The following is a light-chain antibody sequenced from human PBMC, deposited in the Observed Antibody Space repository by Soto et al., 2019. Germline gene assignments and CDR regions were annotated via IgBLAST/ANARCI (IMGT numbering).Light chain of an antibody. Sequence: DIQMTQSPSSLSASVGDRVTITCRAAQDISNYLAWYQQKPGKVPKLLIYAASTLQSGVPSRFRGSGSGTDFTITISSLQPEDVAPYYCQKYNSAPTWTFGQGTKVEIK. V-gene: IGKV1-27*01. CDR3: QKYNSAPTWT. CDR2: AAS. J-gene: IGKJ1*01. CDR1: QDISNY.